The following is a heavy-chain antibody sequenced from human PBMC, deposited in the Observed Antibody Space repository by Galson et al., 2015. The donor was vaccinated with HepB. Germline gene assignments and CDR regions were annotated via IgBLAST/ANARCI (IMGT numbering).Heavy chain of an antibody. CDR3: ASGDGDIGAFDI. Sequence: SLRLSCAASGFTFSSYAMHWVRQAPGKGLEWVAVISYDGSNKYYADSVKGQFTISRDNSKNTLYLQINSLRPDDTAVYYCASGDGDIGAFDIWGQGTMVTVSS. D-gene: IGHD2-15*01. J-gene: IGHJ3*02. CDR2: ISYDGSNK. CDR1: GFTFSSYA. V-gene: IGHV3-30*04.